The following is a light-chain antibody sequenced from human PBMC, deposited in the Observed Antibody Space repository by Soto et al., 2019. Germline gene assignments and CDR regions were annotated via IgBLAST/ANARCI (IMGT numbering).Light chain of an antibody. V-gene: IGLV2-8*01. CDR3: SSFVGGNTYV. CDR1: NRDIGYYDF. Sequence: QSALTQPPSASGSPGQSVTISCTGSNRDIGYYDFVSWYQQLPGKAPKLMIYGVDKRPSGVPHRFSGTRSGSTASLTVSGLQAEDEADYYCSSFVGGNTYVFGTGTKVTVL. CDR2: GVD. J-gene: IGLJ1*01.